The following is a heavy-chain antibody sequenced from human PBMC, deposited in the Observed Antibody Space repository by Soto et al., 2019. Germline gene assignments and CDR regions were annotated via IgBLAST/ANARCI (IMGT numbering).Heavy chain of an antibody. Sequence: PSETLSLTCAVYGGSFSGYYWSWIRQPPGKGLEWIGEINHSGSTNYNPSLKSRVTISVDTSKNQFSLKLSSVTAADTAVYYCARKLRITIFGVVKSLGIMDVWGHGTTVTVSS. V-gene: IGHV4-34*01. CDR2: INHSGST. CDR1: GGSFSGYY. CDR3: ARKLRITIFGVVKSLGIMDV. J-gene: IGHJ6*02. D-gene: IGHD3-3*01.